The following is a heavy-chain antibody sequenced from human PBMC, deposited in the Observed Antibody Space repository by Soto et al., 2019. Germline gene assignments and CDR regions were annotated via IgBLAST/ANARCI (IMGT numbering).Heavy chain of an antibody. Sequence: QVRLVESGGGVVQPGRSLRLSCAASGFTFNTYPMHWVRQAPGKGLEWVGVISHDGINTYYKDSVKGRFTISRDNSKNPLELQMNRLRAEDTGVYFWSCLPDGPEVGAAVSLDSWGQGTLVTVSS. D-gene: IGHD2-15*01. CDR2: ISHDGINT. CDR1: GFTFNTYP. CDR3: SCLPDGPEVGAAVSLDS. J-gene: IGHJ4*02. V-gene: IGHV3-30*14.